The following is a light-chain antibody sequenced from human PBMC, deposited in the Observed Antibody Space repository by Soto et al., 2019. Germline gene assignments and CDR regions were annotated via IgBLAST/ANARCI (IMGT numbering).Light chain of an antibody. CDR1: SSDIGGYSY. J-gene: IGLJ2*01. CDR2: DVS. Sequence: QSALTQPASVSGSPGQSITISCTGSSSDIGGYSYVSWYQHYPGKAHKLIIYDVSNRPSGLSNRFSGSKSGDTASLTISGLQTEDEAHYYCSSYTSDSSLIFGGGHKLTVL. CDR3: SSYTSDSSLI. V-gene: IGLV2-14*03.